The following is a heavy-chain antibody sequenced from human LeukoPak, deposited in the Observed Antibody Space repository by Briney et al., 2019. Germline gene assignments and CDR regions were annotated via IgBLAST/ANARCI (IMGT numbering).Heavy chain of an antibody. CDR1: GFTFSSYG. V-gene: IGHV3-33*01. Sequence: GGSLRLSCAVSGFTFSSYGMHWVRQAPGKGLEWVAVIWYDGSNKYYADSVKGRFTISRDNSKNTLYLQMNSLRAEDTAVYYCASSVAAGTGDAFDIWGQGTMVTVSS. D-gene: IGHD6-13*01. CDR2: IWYDGSNK. CDR3: ASSVAAGTGDAFDI. J-gene: IGHJ3*02.